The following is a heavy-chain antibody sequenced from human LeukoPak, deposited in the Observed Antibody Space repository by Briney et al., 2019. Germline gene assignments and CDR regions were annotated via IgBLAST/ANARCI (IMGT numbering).Heavy chain of an antibody. V-gene: IGHV4-59*01. CDR2: IYYSGST. CDR3: ARDYPGLPYCYYGMDV. J-gene: IGHJ6*04. Sequence: MSSETLSLTCTVSGGSISSYYWSWIRQPPGKGLEWIGYIYYSGSTNYNPSLKSRVTISVDTSKNQFSLRLSSVTAADTAVYYCARDYPGLPYCYYGMDVWGKGTTVTVSS. CDR1: GGSISSYY.